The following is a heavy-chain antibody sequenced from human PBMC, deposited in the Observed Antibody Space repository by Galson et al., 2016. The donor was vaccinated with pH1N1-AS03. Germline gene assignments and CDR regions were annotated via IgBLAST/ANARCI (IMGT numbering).Heavy chain of an antibody. CDR1: SGSISSYS. D-gene: IGHD6-13*01. V-gene: IGHV4-59*01. Sequence: SETLSLTCTVSSGSISSYSWNWIRQPPGKGLEWIGSIYSIGGTNYNPSLESRITISVETSKIQFSLKLRSVTAADTAVYYCARATAVGPPYFDYWGQGTVATVSS. CDR3: ARATAVGPPYFDY. CDR2: IYSIGGT. J-gene: IGHJ4*02.